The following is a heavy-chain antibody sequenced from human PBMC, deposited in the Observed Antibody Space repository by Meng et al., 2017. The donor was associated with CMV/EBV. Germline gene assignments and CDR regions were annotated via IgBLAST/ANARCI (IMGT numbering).Heavy chain of an antibody. CDR2: IRSKAYGGTT. Sequence: GESLKISCTASGFTFGDYTMNWVRQAPGKGLEWVGFIRSKAYGGTTKYAASVKGRFTISRDDSKSIAYLRMNSLKTEDTAVYYCTREYYDFWSGYGWADYWGQGTLVTVSS. V-gene: IGHV3-49*04. J-gene: IGHJ4*02. D-gene: IGHD3-3*01. CDR1: GFTFGDYT. CDR3: TREYYDFWSGYGWADY.